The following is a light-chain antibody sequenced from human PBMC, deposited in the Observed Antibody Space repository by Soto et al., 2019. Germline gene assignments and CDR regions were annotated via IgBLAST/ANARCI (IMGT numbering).Light chain of an antibody. CDR3: QHYNNWPT. Sequence: EIVMTQSPGTLSVSPGERATLSCRASQSVSSNLAWYQQKPGQAPRLLIYGASTRATGIPARFSGSGSGTDFTLTISSLQSEDFAVYYSQHYNNWPTFGQGTKLEIK. V-gene: IGKV3D-15*01. CDR1: QSVSSN. J-gene: IGKJ2*01. CDR2: GAS.